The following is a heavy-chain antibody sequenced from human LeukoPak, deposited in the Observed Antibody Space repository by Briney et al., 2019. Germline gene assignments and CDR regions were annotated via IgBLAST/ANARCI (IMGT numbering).Heavy chain of an antibody. J-gene: IGHJ4*02. V-gene: IGHV3-48*04. D-gene: IGHD4-11*01. CDR1: GFTFSTFR. CDR2: ISSSSSSI. CDR3: TSIDYPY. Sequence: GGSLSLSCAASGFTFSTFRMNWVRQAPGKGLEWISHISSSSSSIYYADSVKGRFAISRDNAKNSLYLQMNSLRAEGTAVYYCTSIDYPYWGQGTLVTVS.